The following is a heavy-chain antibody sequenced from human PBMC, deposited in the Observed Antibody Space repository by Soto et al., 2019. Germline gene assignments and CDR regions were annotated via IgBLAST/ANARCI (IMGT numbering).Heavy chain of an antibody. J-gene: IGHJ3*02. Sequence: EVQLLESGGRLVPPGGSLRLSCAGSRFSFSNYAMTWARQAPGEGLEWVSSITGSGGGTTYADSVKGRFTISRDNSKNILYLQRDSLRADDTAVYYCSTDPNGDYIGAFDNWGQGTMVTVSS. CDR1: RFSFSNYA. CDR2: ITGSGGGT. CDR3: STDPNGDYIGAFDN. V-gene: IGHV3-23*01. D-gene: IGHD4-17*01.